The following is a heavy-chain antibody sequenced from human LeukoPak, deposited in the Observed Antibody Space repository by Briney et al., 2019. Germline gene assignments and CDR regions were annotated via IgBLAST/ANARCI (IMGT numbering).Heavy chain of an antibody. Sequence: SETLSLTCTVSGGSISSYYWSWIRQPPRKGLEWIGYIYYSGSTNYNPSLKSRVTISVDTSKNQFSLKLSSVTAADTAVYYCAWYKYSSGWARWGQGTLVTVSS. V-gene: IGHV4-59*08. J-gene: IGHJ4*02. CDR3: AWYKYSSGWAR. D-gene: IGHD6-19*01. CDR2: IYYSGST. CDR1: GGSISSYY.